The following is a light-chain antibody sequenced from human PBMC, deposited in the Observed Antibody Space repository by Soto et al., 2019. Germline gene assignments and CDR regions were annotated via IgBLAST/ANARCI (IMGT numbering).Light chain of an antibody. CDR2: GAS. V-gene: IGKV3-20*01. Sequence: TQSPSSLSASVGDRVTITCRASQTVSNYLLWYQQKPGQAPRLLIYGASYRATGIPDRFSGSGSGTDFTLTISRLEPEDFAVYYCHQYGSSPSTFGQGTKVDIK. J-gene: IGKJ1*01. CDR1: QTVSNY. CDR3: HQYGSSPST.